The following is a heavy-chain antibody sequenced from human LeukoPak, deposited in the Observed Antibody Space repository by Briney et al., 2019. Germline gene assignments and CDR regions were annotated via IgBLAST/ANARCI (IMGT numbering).Heavy chain of an antibody. V-gene: IGHV4-34*01. Sequence: ETLSLTCAVYGGSFSGYYWSWIRQPPGKGLEWIGEINHSGSTNYNPSLKSRVTISVDTSKNQFSLKLSSVTAADTAVYYCAXXTPXYDSSGSRAGNWFDPWGQGTLVTVSS. D-gene: IGHD3-22*01. CDR3: AXXTPXYDSSGSRAGNWFDP. CDR2: INHSGST. J-gene: IGHJ5*02. CDR1: GGSFSGYY.